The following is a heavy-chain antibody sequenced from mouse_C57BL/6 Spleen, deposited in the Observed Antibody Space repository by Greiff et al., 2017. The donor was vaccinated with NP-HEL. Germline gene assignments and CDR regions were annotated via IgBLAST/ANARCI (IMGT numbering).Heavy chain of an antibody. Sequence: QVQLQQPGAELVRPGSSVKLSCKASGYTFTSYWMDWVKQRPGQGLEWIGNIYPSDSETHYNQKFKDKATLTVDKPSSTAYMQLSSLTSEDSAVYYCARRDYDYDGGFAYWGQGTLVTVSA. V-gene: IGHV1-61*01. J-gene: IGHJ3*01. D-gene: IGHD2-4*01. CDR2: IYPSDSET. CDR3: ARRDYDYDGGFAY. CDR1: GYTFTSYW.